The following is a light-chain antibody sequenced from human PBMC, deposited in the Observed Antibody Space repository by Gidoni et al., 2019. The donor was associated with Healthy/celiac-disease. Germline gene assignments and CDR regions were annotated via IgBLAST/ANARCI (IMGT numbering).Light chain of an antibody. Sequence: QSVLTQQPSVSGAPGQRVTTSCTGSSSNIGAGYAVHWYQQLPGTAPKLLIYGNNNRPSGVPDRFSGSKSGTSASLAITGLQAEDEADYYCQSYDSSLSVYVFGTGTKVTVL. V-gene: IGLV1-40*01. CDR2: GNN. CDR3: QSYDSSLSVYV. J-gene: IGLJ1*01. CDR1: SSNIGAGYA.